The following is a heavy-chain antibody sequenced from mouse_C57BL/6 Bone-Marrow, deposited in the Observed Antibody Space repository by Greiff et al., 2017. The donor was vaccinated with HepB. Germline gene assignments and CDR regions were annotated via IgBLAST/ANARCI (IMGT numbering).Heavy chain of an antibody. D-gene: IGHD3-2*02. CDR3: ARRRQLRMDN. CDR2: ISSGGSYT. J-gene: IGHJ4*01. V-gene: IGHV5-6*02. CDR1: GFTFSSYG. Sequence: EVKLMESGGDLVKPGGSLKLSCAASGFTFSSYGMSWVRQTPDKRLEWVATISSGGSYTYYPDSVKGRFTISRDKAKNTLYLQMSSLKSEDTAMYYCARRRQLRMDNWGQGTAVTVSS.